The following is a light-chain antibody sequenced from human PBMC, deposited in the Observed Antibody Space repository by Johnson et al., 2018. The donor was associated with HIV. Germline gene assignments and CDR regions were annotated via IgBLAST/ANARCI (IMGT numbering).Light chain of an antibody. CDR1: RSNIGYHH. Sequence: QFVLTQPPSVSAAPGQKVTLTCSGRRSNIGYHHVSWYQLLPGTAPKLLIYDNNKRPAGLPCRFSGSKSGPSATLVITGLQTGDEADYYCGTWDSSLTSYVFGAGTKVTVL. V-gene: IGLV1-51*01. CDR2: DNN. CDR3: GTWDSSLTSYV. J-gene: IGLJ1*01.